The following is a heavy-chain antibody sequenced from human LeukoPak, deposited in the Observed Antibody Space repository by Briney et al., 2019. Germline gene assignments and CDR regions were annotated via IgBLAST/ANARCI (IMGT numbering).Heavy chain of an antibody. V-gene: IGHV3-48*03. J-gene: IGHJ4*02. CDR1: GFTFSSYE. D-gene: IGHD2-2*01. Sequence: GGSLRLSCAASGFTFSSYEMNWVRQAPGKGLEWVSYISSSGSTIYYADSVKGRFTISRNNAKNSLYLQVNSLRAEDTAVYYCARDQGYCSSTSCLTLEYYFDYWGQGTLVTVSS. CDR3: ARDQGYCSSTSCLTLEYYFDY. CDR2: ISSSGSTI.